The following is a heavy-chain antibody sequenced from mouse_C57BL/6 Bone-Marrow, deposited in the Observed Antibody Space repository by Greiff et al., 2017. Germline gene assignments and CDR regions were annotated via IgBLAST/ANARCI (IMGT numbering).Heavy chain of an antibody. V-gene: IGHV1-50*01. D-gene: IGHD1-3*01. CDR1: GYTFTSYW. CDR3: ARCGYRPEFAY. Sequence: QVQLQQPGAELVKPGASVKLSCKASGYTFTSYWMQWVKQRPGQGLEWIGEIDPSDSYTNYNQKFKGKATLTVDTSSSTAYMQLSSLTSEDSAVYDCARCGYRPEFAYWGQGTLVTVSA. J-gene: IGHJ3*01. CDR2: IDPSDSYT.